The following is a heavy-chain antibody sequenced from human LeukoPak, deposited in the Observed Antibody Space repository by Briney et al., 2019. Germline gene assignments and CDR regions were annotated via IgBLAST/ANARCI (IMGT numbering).Heavy chain of an antibody. D-gene: IGHD1-14*01. CDR2: IYYSGST. J-gene: IGHJ4*02. CDR3: ARRGWRKSPYSDY. Sequence: SETLSLTCTVSGGSISSYYWSWIRQPPGKGLEWIGYIYYSGSTNYNPSLKSRVTISVDTSKNQFSLKLSSVTAADTAVYYCARRGWRKSPYSDYWGQGTLVTVSS. CDR1: GGSISSYY. V-gene: IGHV4-59*08.